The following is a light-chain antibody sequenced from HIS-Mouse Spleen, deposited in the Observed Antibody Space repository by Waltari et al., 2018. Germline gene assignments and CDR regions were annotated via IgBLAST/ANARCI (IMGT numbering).Light chain of an antibody. V-gene: IGLV3-10*01. Sequence: SYELTQPPSVSVSPGQTARLTCSGHALPNTSAYWYQQKSGQAPVLVIYEDSKRPPRIPERFSGSSSGTMATLTISGAQVEDEADYYCYSTDSSGNHRVFGGGTKLTVL. J-gene: IGLJ2*01. CDR2: EDS. CDR3: YSTDSSGNHRV. CDR1: ALPNTS.